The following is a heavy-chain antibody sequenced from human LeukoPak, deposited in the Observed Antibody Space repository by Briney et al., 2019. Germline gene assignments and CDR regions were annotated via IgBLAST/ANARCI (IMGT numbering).Heavy chain of an antibody. V-gene: IGHV4-31*03. J-gene: IGHJ4*02. CDR2: IYYSGST. D-gene: IGHD2-2*01. CDR1: GGSISSGGYY. CDR3: ARASVYCSSTSCSDY. Sequence: SETLSLTCTVSGGSISSGGYYWSWIRQYPGKGLEWIGYIYYSGSTYYNPSLKSRVTISVDTSKNQFSLKLSSVTAADTAVYYCARASVYCSSTSCSDYWGQGTLVTVSS.